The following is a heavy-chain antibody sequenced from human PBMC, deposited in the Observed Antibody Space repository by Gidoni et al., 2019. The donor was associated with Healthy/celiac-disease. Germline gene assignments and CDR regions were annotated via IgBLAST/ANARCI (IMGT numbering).Heavy chain of an antibody. CDR1: GFTFSSYA. J-gene: IGHJ5*02. Sequence: EVQLLESGGGLVQPGGSLRLSCAASGFTFSSYAMSWVRQAPGKGLEWVSAISGSGGSTYYADSVKGRFTISRDNSKNTLYLQMNSLRAEDTAVYYCAKDSDFWSGYYHWFDPWGQGTLVTVSS. CDR2: ISGSGGST. V-gene: IGHV3-23*01. D-gene: IGHD3-3*01. CDR3: AKDSDFWSGYYHWFDP.